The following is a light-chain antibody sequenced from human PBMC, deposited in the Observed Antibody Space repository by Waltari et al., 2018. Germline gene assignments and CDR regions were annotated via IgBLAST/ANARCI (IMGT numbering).Light chain of an antibody. CDR1: QSVSSNY. CDR3: QQYGRSPWT. Sequence: FLLTQSPGTLPLSPGQRVPLSCRASQSVSSNYLAWYQQKPGQAPRLLIYDASNRATGIADRSSGSGSGTDFTLTISRLEPEDVAVYYCQQYGRSPWTFGQGTKVEIK. J-gene: IGKJ1*01. V-gene: IGKV3-20*01. CDR2: DAS.